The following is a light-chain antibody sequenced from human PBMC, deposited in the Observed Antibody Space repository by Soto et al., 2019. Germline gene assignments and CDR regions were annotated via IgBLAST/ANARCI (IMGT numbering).Light chain of an antibody. Sequence: EMVLTQSPRTLSLSPGERTTLSCMASQNVNNRYLAVYQHKRGHGPRLIIYGSYNRAIGIPDRFSGSGSARDFTSTISRVEPEDFAVYYCKQYDDSPPTYTFGKGTKVDIK. CDR3: KQYDDSPPTYT. CDR1: QNVNNRY. CDR2: GSY. J-gene: IGKJ2*01. V-gene: IGKV3-20*01.